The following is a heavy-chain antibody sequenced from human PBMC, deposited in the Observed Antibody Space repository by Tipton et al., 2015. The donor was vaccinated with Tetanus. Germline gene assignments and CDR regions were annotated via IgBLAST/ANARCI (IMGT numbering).Heavy chain of an antibody. CDR1: GYTFTGYY. CDR2: INPSGGST. D-gene: IGHD2-15*01. J-gene: IGHJ5*02. CDR3: AREVVVAATANWFDP. Sequence: QVQLVQSGAEVKKPGASVKVSCKASGYTFTGYYMHWVRQAPGQGLEWMGIINPSGGSTSYAQKFQGRVTMTRDTSTSTVYMELSSLRSEDPAVYYCAREVVVAATANWFDPWGQGTLVTVSS. V-gene: IGHV1-46*01.